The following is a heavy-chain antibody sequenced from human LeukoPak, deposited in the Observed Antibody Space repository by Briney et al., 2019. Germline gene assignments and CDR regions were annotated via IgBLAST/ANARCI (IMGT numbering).Heavy chain of an antibody. Sequence: PGGSLRLSCAASGFIFSDYDMHWVRKAPGKGLEWVAFIRYDGNNKYYVDSVKGRFTISRDNSKNTLYLQMNSLRVEDTAVYYCAKDFYGSGSYFEYWGQGTLVTVSS. CDR1: GFIFSDYD. CDR2: IRYDGNNK. J-gene: IGHJ4*02. D-gene: IGHD3-10*01. CDR3: AKDFYGSGSYFEY. V-gene: IGHV3-30*02.